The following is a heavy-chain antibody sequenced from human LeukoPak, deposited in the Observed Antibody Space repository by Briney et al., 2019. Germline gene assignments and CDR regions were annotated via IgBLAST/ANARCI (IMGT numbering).Heavy chain of an antibody. CDR3: ARVPPPITIFGVADTYNWFDP. V-gene: IGHV1-69*13. Sequence: ASVKVSCKASGGTFSSYAISWVRQAPGQGLEWMGGIIPIFGTANYAQKFQGRVTITADESTSTAYMELSSLRSEDTAVYYCARVPPPITIFGVADTYNWFDPWGQGTLVTVSS. CDR1: GGTFSSYA. D-gene: IGHD3-3*01. CDR2: IIPIFGTA. J-gene: IGHJ5*02.